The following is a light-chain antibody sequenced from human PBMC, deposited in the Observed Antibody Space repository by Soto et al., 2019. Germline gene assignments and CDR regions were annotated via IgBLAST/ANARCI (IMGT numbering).Light chain of an antibody. Sequence: AIQMAQSPSSLSASVGDRVTITCRASQGIGNDVGWFQQKPGKAPKLLIYAAATLQSGVPSRFSGSRSGTDFTLTISSLQPEDFATYYCLKDQNYPLIFGGGTKVEIK. CDR1: QGIGND. V-gene: IGKV1-6*02. J-gene: IGKJ4*01. CDR3: LKDQNYPLI. CDR2: AAA.